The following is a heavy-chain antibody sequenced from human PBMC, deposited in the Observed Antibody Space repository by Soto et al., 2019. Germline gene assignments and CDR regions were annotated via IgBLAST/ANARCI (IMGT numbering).Heavy chain of an antibody. V-gene: IGHV4-59*01. J-gene: IGHJ4*02. CDR2: IYYTGGT. CDR3: ARETVQWHFDS. D-gene: IGHD6-19*01. CDR1: GGSISNKY. Sequence: PSETLSLTCIVSGGSISNKYWTWNRHPPGQGLEWIGSIYYTGGTTYHPSLTSRVAISLDPSMQRLSLTLNSVTAADPAVYFCARETVQWHFDSWGQGTLVTVSS.